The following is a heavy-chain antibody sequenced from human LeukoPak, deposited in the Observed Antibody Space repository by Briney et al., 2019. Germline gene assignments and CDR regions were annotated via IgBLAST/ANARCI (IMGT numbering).Heavy chain of an antibody. CDR2: ISGSGGST. J-gene: IGHJ4*02. V-gene: IGHV3-23*01. D-gene: IGHD1-26*01. CDR1: GFTFSSYA. CDR3: AKVTEGGSYYGEYYFDY. Sequence: GGSLRLSCAASGFTFSSYAMSWVRQAPGKGLEWVSAISGSGGSTYYADSVKGRFTISRDNSKNTLYLQMNSLRAEDTAVYYCAKVTEGGSYYGEYYFDYWGQGTLVTVSS.